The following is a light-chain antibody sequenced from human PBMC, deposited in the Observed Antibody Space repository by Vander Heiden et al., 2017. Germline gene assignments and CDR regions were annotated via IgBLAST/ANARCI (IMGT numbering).Light chain of an antibody. CDR3: LQDYSFPYT. CDR1: QGIRDD. Sequence: AIQMTQSLSSLSASVGDRVTITCRASQGIRDDLGWYQQKPGKAPKLLIYAASSLQSGVPSRFSGSGFGTDFTLTISSLQPEDFATYYCLQDYSFPYTFGQGTKLEMK. J-gene: IGKJ2*01. CDR2: AAS. V-gene: IGKV1-6*01.